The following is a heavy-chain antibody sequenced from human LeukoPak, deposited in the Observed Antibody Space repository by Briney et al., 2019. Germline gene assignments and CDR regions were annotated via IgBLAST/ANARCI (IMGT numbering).Heavy chain of an antibody. CDR1: GGSISPYF. Sequence: SETLSLTCTVSGGSISPYFWCWIRQPPGKGLEWIGYISYSGSTNHNPSLKSRVTISVDTSKNQFPLQLSSVTAADTAVYYCAREDHRGVTNFDPWGQGTLVTVSS. CDR2: ISYSGST. V-gene: IGHV4-59*01. J-gene: IGHJ5*02. CDR3: AREDHRGVTNFDP. D-gene: IGHD3-10*01.